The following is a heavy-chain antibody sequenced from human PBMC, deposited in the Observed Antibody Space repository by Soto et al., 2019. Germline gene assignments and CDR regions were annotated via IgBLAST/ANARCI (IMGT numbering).Heavy chain of an antibody. D-gene: IGHD5-12*01. V-gene: IGHV1-3*04. CDR3: ARAISGYVT. CDR2: INTGNGNT. Sequence: GASVKVSCKASGITSTTYAIHWVRQAPGQGLEWMGWINTGNGNTRYSQRFLGRVSLTTDTSASTASMDLSSLTSEDKAVYYCARAISGYVTWGQGTLVTVSS. J-gene: IGHJ5*02. CDR1: GITSTTYA.